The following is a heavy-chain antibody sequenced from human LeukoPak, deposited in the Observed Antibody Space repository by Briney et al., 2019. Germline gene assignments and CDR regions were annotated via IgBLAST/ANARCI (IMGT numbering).Heavy chain of an antibody. V-gene: IGHV3-66*01. CDR1: GLAVSSTY. D-gene: IGHD3-3*01. CDR3: ARDLLEWYFDY. CDR2: IYSGGST. J-gene: IGHJ4*02. Sequence: SGGSLRLSCAASGLAVSSTYMSRVRQTPGKGLEWVSVIYSGGSTYYADSVKGRFTISRDNSKNTLYLQMNSLRAEDTAVYYCARDLLEWYFDYWGQGTAVTVSS.